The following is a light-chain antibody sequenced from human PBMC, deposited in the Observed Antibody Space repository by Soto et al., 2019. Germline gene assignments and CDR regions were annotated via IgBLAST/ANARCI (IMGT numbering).Light chain of an antibody. CDR1: QSISSW. CDR2: DAS. CDR3: QQYNSYCI. Sequence: DIQMTQSPSTLSASVGDRVTITYRTSQSISSWLAWYQQKPGKAPKLLIYDASSLESGVPSMFSGSGSGTEVTPTISSLQPDDFATYYCQQYNSYCIFGQVTKLEIK. V-gene: IGKV1-5*01. J-gene: IGKJ2*02.